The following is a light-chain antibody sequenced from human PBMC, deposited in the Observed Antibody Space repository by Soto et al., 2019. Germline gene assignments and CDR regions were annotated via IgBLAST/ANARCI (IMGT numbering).Light chain of an antibody. Sequence: QAVVTQTPSASGTPGQTITRSCSGSTSNIGSNTVTWYQQFPGSAPKVLIYVNNQRRSGVPDRFSGSKSGTSAFLAITGLQSEDEADYYCATWDDSLNGLIFGGGTKLTVL. J-gene: IGLJ2*01. CDR1: TSNIGSNT. V-gene: IGLV1-44*01. CDR3: ATWDDSLNGLI. CDR2: VNN.